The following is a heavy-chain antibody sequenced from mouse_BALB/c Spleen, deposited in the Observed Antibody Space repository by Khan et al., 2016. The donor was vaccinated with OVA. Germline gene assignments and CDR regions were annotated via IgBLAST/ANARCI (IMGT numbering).Heavy chain of an antibody. Sequence: VRLQQSGPELVKPGASMKMSCKASGYTFTSYVMHWVKQKPGLGLEWIGYIYPFNDDTKYNEKFKGKATLTSDKSSSTAYMELSSLTSEDSAVYYCAPVGNYYVSFAYWGQGTLVTVSA. CDR1: GYTFTSYV. CDR2: IYPFNDDT. V-gene: IGHV1S136*01. D-gene: IGHD1-1*01. CDR3: APVGNYYVSFAY. J-gene: IGHJ3*01.